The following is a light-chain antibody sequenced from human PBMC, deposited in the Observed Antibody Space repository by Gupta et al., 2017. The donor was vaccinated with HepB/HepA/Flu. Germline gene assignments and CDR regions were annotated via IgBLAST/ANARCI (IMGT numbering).Light chain of an antibody. Sequence: SYELTPPPSVSVSPGQTASITCSGDKLGNNYVCWYQQKQGQSPVLFIYQDTKRPSGIPERFSGSNSGNTATLTISGPQAIDEADYYCQAWDSSTVVLGVGTKLPVL. CDR1: KLGNNY. J-gene: IGLJ2*01. CDR2: QDT. V-gene: IGLV3-1*01. CDR3: QAWDSSTVV.